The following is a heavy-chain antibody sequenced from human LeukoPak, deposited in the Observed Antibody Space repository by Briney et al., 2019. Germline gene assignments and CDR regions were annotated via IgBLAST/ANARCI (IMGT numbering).Heavy chain of an antibody. CDR3: APDYSHPGPEHTGMDG. Sequence: PGGTLRLSCAASGFTFSSYSMNWVRQAPGKGLEWVSYISSSSSYIYYADSVKGRFTISRDNAKNSLYLQMNSLRAEETAVYYCAPDYSHPGPEHTGMDGWREPTTVSVCS. CDR2: ISSSSSYI. V-gene: IGHV3-21*01. CDR1: GFTFSSYS. D-gene: IGHD4-11*01. J-gene: IGHJ6*01.